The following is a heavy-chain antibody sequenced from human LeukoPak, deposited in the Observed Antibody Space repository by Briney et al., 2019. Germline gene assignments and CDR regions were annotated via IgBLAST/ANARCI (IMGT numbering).Heavy chain of an antibody. J-gene: IGHJ4*02. V-gene: IGHV4-38-2*02. Sequence: SETLSLTCTVSGYYVSSGYYWAWIRQPPGKGLEWIGSISHSGRTYYNPSLKSRVTISVDTSKNQFSLKLGSVTAADTAVYYCARGVGATFSYWGQGTLVTVSS. CDR2: ISHSGRT. D-gene: IGHD1-26*01. CDR1: GYYVSSGYY. CDR3: ARGVGATFSY.